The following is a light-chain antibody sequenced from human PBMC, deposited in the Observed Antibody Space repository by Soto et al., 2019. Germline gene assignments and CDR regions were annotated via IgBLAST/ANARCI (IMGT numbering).Light chain of an antibody. CDR2: AAS. J-gene: IGKJ1*01. V-gene: IGKV1-27*01. CDR1: QDIANL. Sequence: DLQMTQSPSSLSASVGDRVTITCRASQDIANLLAWYQQKPGKVPQLLIYAASTLQSGVPSRFRGSGSGTDFTLTINRLQPEDVATYYCQKYDRVPGTFGQGTKVEIK. CDR3: QKYDRVPGT.